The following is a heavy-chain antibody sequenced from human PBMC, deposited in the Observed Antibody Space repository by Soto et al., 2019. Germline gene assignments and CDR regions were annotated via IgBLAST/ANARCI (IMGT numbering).Heavy chain of an antibody. CDR3: ARRQDWNYLFDN. CDR1: GGSINNYY. V-gene: IGHV4-59*07. D-gene: IGHD1-7*01. J-gene: IGHJ4*02. Sequence: QVQLQESGPGLMEPSDTLSLTCTVSGGSINNYYWSWIRQSPGRGLEWIGCSYYSGTTNYNPSLSSRVTISIGASKTQFSLRLRSVTAADTAVYYCARRQDWNYLFDNLGPGILVTVSS. CDR2: SYYSGTT.